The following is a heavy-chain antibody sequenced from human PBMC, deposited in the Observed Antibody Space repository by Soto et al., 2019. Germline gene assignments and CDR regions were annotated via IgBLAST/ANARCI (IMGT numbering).Heavy chain of an antibody. CDR2: IYYSGST. Sequence: QVQLQESGPGLVKPSETLSLTCTVSGGSISSYYWSWIRQPPGKGLEWIGYIYYSGSTNYNPSLNSPVTISVDTSKNQFSLKLSSVAAADTALYYCARASGDLFDYWGQGTLVTVSS. D-gene: IGHD3-10*01. V-gene: IGHV4-59*01. CDR1: GGSISSYY. CDR3: ARASGDLFDY. J-gene: IGHJ4*02.